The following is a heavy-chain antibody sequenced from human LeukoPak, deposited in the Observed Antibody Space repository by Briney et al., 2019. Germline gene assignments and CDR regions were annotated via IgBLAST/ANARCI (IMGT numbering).Heavy chain of an antibody. CDR1: GFTFSNYW. V-gene: IGHV3-30*03. CDR3: ARDPYSGGYGAYYYYYMDV. D-gene: IGHD6-19*01. J-gene: IGHJ6*03. Sequence: PGGSLRLSCAASGFTFSNYWMHWVRQAPGKGLEWVAVISYDGSNKYYADSVKGRFTISRDNAENSLYLQMNSLRDEDTAVYYCARDPYSGGYGAYYYYYMDVWGKGTTVTVSS. CDR2: ISYDGSNK.